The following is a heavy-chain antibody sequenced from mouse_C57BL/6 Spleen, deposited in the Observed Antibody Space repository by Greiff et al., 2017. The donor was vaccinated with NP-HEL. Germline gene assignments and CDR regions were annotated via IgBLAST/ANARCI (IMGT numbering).Heavy chain of an antibody. J-gene: IGHJ4*01. CDR1: GYTFTSYG. CDR3: ALLLRYSATVYAMDD. D-gene: IGHD1-1*01. CDR2: IYPRGGNT. V-gene: IGHV1-81*01. Sequence: QVQLQQSGAELARPGASVKLSCKASGYTFTSYGISWVKQRTGQGLEWIGEIYPRGGNTYYNEKFKGKATLTADKSSSTAYMELRSLSSEDSAVYFCALLLRYSATVYAMDDWGQGTSVTVSS.